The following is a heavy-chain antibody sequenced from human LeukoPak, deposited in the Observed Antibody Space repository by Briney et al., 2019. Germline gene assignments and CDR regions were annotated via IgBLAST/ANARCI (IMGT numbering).Heavy chain of an antibody. CDR3: AKDGGGDSSGYSFDY. D-gene: IGHD3-22*01. J-gene: IGHJ4*02. CDR1: GFTFSSYG. Sequence: GGSLRLSCAASGFTFSSYGMHWVRQAPGKGLEWVAFIRYDGSNKYYADSVKGRFTISRDNSKNTLYLQMNSLRAEDTAVYYCAKDGGGDSSGYSFDYWGQGTLVTVSS. V-gene: IGHV3-30*02. CDR2: IRYDGSNK.